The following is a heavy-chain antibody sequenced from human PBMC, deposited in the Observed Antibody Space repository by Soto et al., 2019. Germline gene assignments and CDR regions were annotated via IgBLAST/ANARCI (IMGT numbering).Heavy chain of an antibody. J-gene: IGHJ5*02. V-gene: IGHV3-53*01. Sequence: EVQLVESGGGLVQPGGSLRISCVASGFSVSNSYMSWVRQAPGKGLEWVSILYSGGTTYYADSVKGRFTFSRDTSENTVFLQMNNLRVEDTAVYYCVRDRGGSYWLDPWGQGTLVTVSP. CDR2: LYSGGTT. CDR3: VRDRGGSYWLDP. CDR1: GFSVSNSY. D-gene: IGHD2-15*01.